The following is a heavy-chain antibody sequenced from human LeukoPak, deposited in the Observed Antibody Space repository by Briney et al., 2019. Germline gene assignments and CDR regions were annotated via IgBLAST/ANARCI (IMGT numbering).Heavy chain of an antibody. D-gene: IGHD3-22*01. Sequence: RSLRLSCAASGFTFSSYVMHWVRQAPGKGLEWVAVISYDGSNKYYADSVKGRFTISRDNSKNTLYLQMNSLRAEDTAVYYCASSSSGYYFDYWGQGTLVTVSS. CDR1: GFTFSSYV. CDR3: ASSSSGYYFDY. CDR2: ISYDGSNK. J-gene: IGHJ4*02. V-gene: IGHV3-30-3*01.